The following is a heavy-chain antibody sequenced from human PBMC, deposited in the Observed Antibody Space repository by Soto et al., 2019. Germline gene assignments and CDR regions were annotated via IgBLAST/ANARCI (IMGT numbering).Heavy chain of an antibody. CDR1: GFTFSSYS. D-gene: IGHD6-6*01. CDR3: AIDRERLADRPIDY. V-gene: IGHV3-23*01. CDR2: ISGSGVST. Sequence: GGSLRLSCAASGFTFSSYSSSWVRHAPGKGLEWVSAISGSGVSTYYADSVKGRFTISRDNSKTTLYLQMNSLRAEDTAVYYWAIDRERLADRPIDYWGQATLXTVSS. J-gene: IGHJ4*02.